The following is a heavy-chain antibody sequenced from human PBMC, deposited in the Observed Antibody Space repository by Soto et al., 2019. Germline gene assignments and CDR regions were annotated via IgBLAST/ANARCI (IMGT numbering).Heavy chain of an antibody. CDR2: INPNNGDT. D-gene: IGHD5-12*01. CDR1: GYTFTGYY. CDR3: ARHSGYDYVFDY. V-gene: IGHV1-2*02. Sequence: QVQLVQSGAEVKKPGASVKVSCKASGYTFTGYYIHWVRQAPGQGLEWMGWINPNNGDTIYARKLQGRVTMTGDTSTSTAYMEMSSLTFDDTAVYYCARHSGYDYVFDYWGQGTLVTVSS. J-gene: IGHJ4*02.